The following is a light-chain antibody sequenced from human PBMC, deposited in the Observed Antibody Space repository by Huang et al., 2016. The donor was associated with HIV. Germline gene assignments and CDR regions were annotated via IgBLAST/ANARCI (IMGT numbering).Light chain of an antibody. V-gene: IGKV3-15*01. J-gene: IGKJ4*01. Sequence: IVMTQSPATLSVSPGERVTLSCRANRSVSTNLAWYQQRPGQAPRLLIYGSSTSAPGIPARFSGSGSGTDFSLTISSLHSEDFALYYCHQYNNWLLSFGGGTRVDI. CDR1: RSVSTN. CDR3: HQYNNWLLS. CDR2: GSS.